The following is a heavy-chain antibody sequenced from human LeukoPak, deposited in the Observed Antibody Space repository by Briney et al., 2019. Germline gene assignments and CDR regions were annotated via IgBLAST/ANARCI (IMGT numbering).Heavy chain of an antibody. J-gene: IGHJ4*02. D-gene: IGHD6-13*01. CDR1: GYTFTSYG. CDR2: ISAYNGNT. Sequence: GASVKVSRKASGYTFTSYGISWVRQAPGQGLEWMGWISAYNGNTNYAQKLQGRVTMTTDTSTSTAYMELRSLRSDDTAVYYCATTAAGRNVDYWGQGTLVTVSS. CDR3: ATTAAGRNVDY. V-gene: IGHV1-18*01.